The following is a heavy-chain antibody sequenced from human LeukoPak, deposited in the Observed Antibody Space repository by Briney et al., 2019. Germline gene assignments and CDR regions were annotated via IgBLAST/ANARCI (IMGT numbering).Heavy chain of an antibody. CDR1: GGTFSSYA. J-gene: IGHJ6*02. Sequence: SVKHSCKASGGTFSSYAISRVRQAPGQGLEWMGRIIPILGIANYAQKFQGRVTITADKSTSTAYMELSSLRSEDTAVYYCARDTGVPAANPPYYYYYGMDVWGQGTTVTVSS. CDR2: IIPILGIA. D-gene: IGHD2-2*01. V-gene: IGHV1-69*04. CDR3: ARDTGVPAANPPYYYYYGMDV.